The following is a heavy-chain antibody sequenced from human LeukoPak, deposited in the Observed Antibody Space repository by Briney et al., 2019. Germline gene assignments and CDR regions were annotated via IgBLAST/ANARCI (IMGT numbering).Heavy chain of an antibody. V-gene: IGHV3-30*02. CDR1: GFTFSGYD. D-gene: IGHD3-3*01. CDR2: IRSDGSDK. Sequence: PGGSLRLSCAASGFTFSGYDMHWVRQAPGKGLEWVALIRSDGSDKYYADSAKGRFTISRDNAKNSLYLQMNSLRDEDTVVYYCARVRGGYYIDYWGQGTLVTVSS. CDR3: ARVRGGYYIDY. J-gene: IGHJ4*02.